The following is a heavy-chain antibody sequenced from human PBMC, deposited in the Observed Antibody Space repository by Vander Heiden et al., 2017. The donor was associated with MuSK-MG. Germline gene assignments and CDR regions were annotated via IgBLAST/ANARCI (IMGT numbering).Heavy chain of an antibody. CDR1: GYTFTNYF. V-gene: IGHV1-2*02. J-gene: IGHJ4*02. CDR2: INPDTGGA. CDR3: ARDRTGYEGFFDS. D-gene: IGHD3-9*01. Sequence: QVQLVQSEAEVKKPGSSVTVSCKASGYTFTNYFIQWVRQAPGQGLEWMGWINPDTGGAVFAQKFQGRVTMTRDTSITTAYMELARLRSDDTAVYFCARDRTGYEGFFDSWGQGPLVSVSS.